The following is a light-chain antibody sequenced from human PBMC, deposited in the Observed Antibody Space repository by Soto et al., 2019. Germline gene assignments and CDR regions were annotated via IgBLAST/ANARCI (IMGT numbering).Light chain of an antibody. CDR3: LQFDVSPLYT. CDR1: QSISSSS. V-gene: IGKV3-20*01. J-gene: IGKJ2*01. CDR2: GAS. Sequence: EIVLTQSPGTLSLSAGERATLSCRASQSISSSSLSWYQQKPGQAPRLLIYGASTKATGIPERFSGSGSGTDFSHPNIRLEPEDFAMYYCLQFDVSPLYTFGQGTKVEIK.